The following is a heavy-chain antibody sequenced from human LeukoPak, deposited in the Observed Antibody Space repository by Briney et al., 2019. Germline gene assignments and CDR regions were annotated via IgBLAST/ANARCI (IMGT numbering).Heavy chain of an antibody. CDR1: GYTFTGYG. V-gene: IGHV1-18*01. CDR2: ISAYNLKT. J-gene: IGHJ3*02. CDR3: ARASPDDAFDI. Sequence: ASVKVSCKASGYTFTGYGISWVRQAPGQGLEWMGWISAYNLKTNYAQNLQGRVTMTTDTSTSTAYMDLRSLRSDDTAVYYCARASPDDAFDIWGQGTRVIVSS. D-gene: IGHD1-14*01.